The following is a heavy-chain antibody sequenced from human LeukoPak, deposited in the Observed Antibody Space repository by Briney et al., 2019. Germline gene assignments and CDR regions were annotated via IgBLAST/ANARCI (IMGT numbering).Heavy chain of an antibody. D-gene: IGHD3-10*01. CDR2: IKSKTDGGTT. V-gene: IGHV3-15*01. Sequence: GGSLRLSCAASGFTFSNAWMSWVRQAPGKGLEWVGRIKSKTDGGTTDYAAPVKGRFTISRDDSKNTLYLQMNSLKTEDTAVYYCTTDLLWFGELSESPYYFDYWGQGTLVTVSS. CDR1: GFTFSNAW. J-gene: IGHJ4*02. CDR3: TTDLLWFGELSESPYYFDY.